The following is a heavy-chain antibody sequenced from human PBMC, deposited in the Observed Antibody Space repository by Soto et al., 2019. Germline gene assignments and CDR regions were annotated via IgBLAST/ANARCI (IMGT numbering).Heavy chain of an antibody. D-gene: IGHD4-17*01. V-gene: IGHV3-53*04. Sequence: GGSLRLSCAASGFTVSSNYMSWVRQAPGKGLEWVSVIYSGGSTYYADSVKGRFTISRHNSKNTLYLQMNSLRAEDTAVYYCARESGGTTVTTSYFDYWGQGTLVTVSS. CDR1: GFTVSSNY. CDR2: IYSGGST. J-gene: IGHJ4*02. CDR3: ARESGGTTVTTSYFDY.